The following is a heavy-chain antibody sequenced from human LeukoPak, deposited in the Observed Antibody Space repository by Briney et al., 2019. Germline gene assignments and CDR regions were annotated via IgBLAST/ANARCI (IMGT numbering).Heavy chain of an antibody. CDR1: GFTFTTYS. D-gene: IGHD7-27*01. J-gene: IGHJ4*02. CDR3: VRGKDWGFDS. Sequence: PGESLRLSCAASGFTFTTYSMNWVRQAPGKGLEWVSHMGIGTSTIGYADSVKGRFTISRDNAKNSVHLQMSNLRVDDSAVYYCVRGKDWGFDSCGQGTLVTVSS. V-gene: IGHV3-48*01. CDR2: MGIGTSTI.